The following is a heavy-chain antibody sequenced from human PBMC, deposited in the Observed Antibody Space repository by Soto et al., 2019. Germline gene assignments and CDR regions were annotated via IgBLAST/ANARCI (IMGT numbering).Heavy chain of an antibody. V-gene: IGHV3-7*04. J-gene: IGHJ4*02. D-gene: IGHD6-13*01. CDR1: GFTLSNDW. CDR2: INQDRSET. CDR3: SRGGTTSSWYWRN. Sequence: EVQLVESGGGLVQPGMSLRLSCAASGFTLSNDWMTWVRQAPVRGLEWVANINQDRSETQYADSVRGRFTISRDNAKEFLYLQMNSLRDEDTAVYYCSRGGTTSSWYWRNWGQGILVTVSS.